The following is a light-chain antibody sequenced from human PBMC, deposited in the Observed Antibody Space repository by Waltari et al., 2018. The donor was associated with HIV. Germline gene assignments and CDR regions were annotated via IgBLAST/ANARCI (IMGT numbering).Light chain of an antibody. CDR2: KDS. V-gene: IGLV3-25*03. Sequence: SYELTQPPSVSVSPGQTARITCPGDVLPTQYAYWYQQMPGQAPVLVIYKDSERPSGIPERFSASSSGTTVTLTISGVQAEDEADYYCQSAESTGIGVFGGGTKLTVL. CDR1: VLPTQY. J-gene: IGLJ3*02. CDR3: QSAESTGIGV.